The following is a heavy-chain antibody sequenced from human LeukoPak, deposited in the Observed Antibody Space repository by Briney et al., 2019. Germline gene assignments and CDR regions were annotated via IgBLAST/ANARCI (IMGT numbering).Heavy chain of an antibody. J-gene: IGHJ4*02. D-gene: IGHD6-19*01. V-gene: IGHV3-30*04. CDR2: IAYDGSTK. Sequence: GGSLRLSRVASGLTVSSYAMHWVRQAPGQGLEWVALIAYDGSTKYYADSVKGRFTISRDNSKNTVHLLMDSLTTEDTATYYCARAHRTDSSGGLGTWGQGTLVSVSS. CDR1: GLTVSSYA. CDR3: ARAHRTDSSGGLGT.